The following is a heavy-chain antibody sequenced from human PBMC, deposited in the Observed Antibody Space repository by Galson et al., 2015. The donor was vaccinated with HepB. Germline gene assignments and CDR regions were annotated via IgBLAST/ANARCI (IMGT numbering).Heavy chain of an antibody. D-gene: IGHD3-22*01. CDR3: ARDSRFYYDSSGYGPSFDY. J-gene: IGHJ4*02. CDR1: GFTFSSYG. V-gene: IGHV3-33*01. Sequence: SLRLSCAASGFTFSSYGMHWVRQAPGKGLEWVAVIWYDGSNKYYADSVKGRFTISRDNSKNTLYLQMNSLRAEDTAVYYCARDSRFYYDSSGYGPSFDYWGQGTLVTVSS. CDR2: IWYDGSNK.